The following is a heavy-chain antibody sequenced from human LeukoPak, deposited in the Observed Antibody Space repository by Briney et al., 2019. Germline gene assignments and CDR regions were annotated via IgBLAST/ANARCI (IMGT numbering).Heavy chain of an antibody. Sequence: GGSLRLSCAASGFTFSSYDMHWVRQAPGKGLEWVAVIFYDGSNKYYADSVKGRFTISRDTSKNTLYLQMNSLRAEDTAVYYCARVRGGSGSSWYGPHFDHWGQGALVTAS. CDR3: ARVRGGSGSSWYGPHFDH. J-gene: IGHJ4*02. CDR2: IFYDGSNK. CDR1: GFTFSSYD. D-gene: IGHD6-13*01. V-gene: IGHV3-30-3*01.